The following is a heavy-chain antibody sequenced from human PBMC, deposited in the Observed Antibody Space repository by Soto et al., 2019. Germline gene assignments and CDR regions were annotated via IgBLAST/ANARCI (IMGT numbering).Heavy chain of an antibody. CDR1: GYTFTSYG. CDR3: ARDGYCDSSGYRSDFDY. CDR2: ISAYNGNT. Sequence: GASVKVSCKASGYTFTSYGISWVRQAPGQGLEWMGWISAYNGNTNYAQKLQGRVTMTTDTSTSTAYMELRSLRSDDTAVYYCARDGYCDSSGYRSDFDYWGQGTLVTVSS. V-gene: IGHV1-18*01. J-gene: IGHJ4*02. D-gene: IGHD3-22*01.